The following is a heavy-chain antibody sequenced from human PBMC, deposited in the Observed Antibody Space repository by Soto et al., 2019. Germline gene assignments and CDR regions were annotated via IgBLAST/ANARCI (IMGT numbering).Heavy chain of an antibody. Sequence: ASVKVSCKASGYTFTSYYMHWVRQAPGQGLEWMGIINPSGGSTSYAQKFQGRATMTRDTSSSIVYMELSSLRSEDTAVYYCATVRRSSGYYYGYWGQGTPVTVSS. V-gene: IGHV1-46*01. CDR1: GYTFTSYY. CDR3: ATVRRSSGYYYGY. J-gene: IGHJ4*02. CDR2: INPSGGST. D-gene: IGHD3-22*01.